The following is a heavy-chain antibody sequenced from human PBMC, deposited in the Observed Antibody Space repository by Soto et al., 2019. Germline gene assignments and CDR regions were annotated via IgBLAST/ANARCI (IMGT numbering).Heavy chain of an antibody. Sequence: QVQLVESGGGVVQPGRSLRLSCAASGFTFSSYAMHWVRQAPGKGLEWVAVISYDGSNKYYADSVKGRFTISRDNSKNTLYLLMNSLRAEDTAVYYCARDTAMVPGYWGQGTLVTVSS. D-gene: IGHD5-18*01. J-gene: IGHJ4*02. V-gene: IGHV3-30-3*01. CDR2: ISYDGSNK. CDR1: GFTFSSYA. CDR3: ARDTAMVPGY.